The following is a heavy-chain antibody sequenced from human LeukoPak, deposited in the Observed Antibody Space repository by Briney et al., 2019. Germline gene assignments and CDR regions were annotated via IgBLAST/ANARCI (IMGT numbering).Heavy chain of an antibody. CDR3: ARNSYGVYYYYYGMDV. D-gene: IGHD4-17*01. Sequence: PGGSLRLSCGASGFTFSSYAMSWVRQAPGKGLEWVSSISSSSSYIYYADSVKGRFTISRDNAKNSLYLQMNSLRAEDTAVCYCARNSYGVYYYYYGMDVWGQGTTVTVSS. V-gene: IGHV3-21*01. CDR1: GFTFSSYA. J-gene: IGHJ6*02. CDR2: ISSSSSYI.